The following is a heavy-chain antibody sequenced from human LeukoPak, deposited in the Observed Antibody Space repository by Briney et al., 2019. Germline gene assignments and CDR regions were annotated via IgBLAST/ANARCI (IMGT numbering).Heavy chain of an antibody. V-gene: IGHV3-7*01. J-gene: IGHJ6*02. Sequence: GGSLRLSCAASGFTFSSYWMSWVRQAPGKGLEWVANIKQDGSGKYYVDSVKGRFTISRDNAKNSLSLQMNSLRGEDTAVYYCARGGVMIVTPLYYSYGLDLWGQGTTVTVYS. D-gene: IGHD3-22*01. CDR2: IKQDGSGK. CDR1: GFTFSSYW. CDR3: ARGGVMIVTPLYYSYGLDL.